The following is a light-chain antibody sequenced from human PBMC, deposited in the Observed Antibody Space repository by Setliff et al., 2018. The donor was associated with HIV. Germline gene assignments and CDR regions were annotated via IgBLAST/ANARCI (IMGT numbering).Light chain of an antibody. CDR1: SGNIASNY. Sequence: NFMLTQHHSVSESPGKTVIISCTRSSGNIASNYVQWYQQRPGCSPTTLIYEDDKRPSGGPDRFSGSIDRSSNSASLTISGLKTEDEADYYCQSYNSYIVILGGGTK. J-gene: IGLJ2*01. CDR3: QSYNSYIVI. CDR2: EDD. V-gene: IGLV6-57*01.